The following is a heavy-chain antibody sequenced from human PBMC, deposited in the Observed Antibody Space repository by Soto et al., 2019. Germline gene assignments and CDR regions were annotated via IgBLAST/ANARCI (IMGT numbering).Heavy chain of an antibody. CDR2: ISSSSSYI. CDR1: GFTFSSYS. D-gene: IGHD6-6*01. J-gene: IGHJ6*03. V-gene: IGHV3-21*01. CDR3: ARASSSSPREYYYYYYMDV. Sequence: EVQLVESGGGLVKPGGSLRLSCGASGFTFSSYSMNWVRQAPGKGLEWVPSISSSSSYIYYADSVKGRFTICRDIAKNSLYLQMTGLRAEDTAVYYCARASSSSPREYYYYYYMDVWGKGTPVTVSS.